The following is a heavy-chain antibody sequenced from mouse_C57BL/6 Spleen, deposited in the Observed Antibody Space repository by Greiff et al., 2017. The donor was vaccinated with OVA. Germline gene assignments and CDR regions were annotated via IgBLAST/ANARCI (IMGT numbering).Heavy chain of an antibody. Sequence: QVQLQQSGAELVRPGASVTLSCKASGYTFTDYEMHWVKQTPVHGLEWIGAIDPETGGTAYNQKFKGKAILTADKSSSTAYMELRSLTSEYSAVYYCTHTAQATDYWGQGTTLTVSS. CDR2: IDPETGGT. D-gene: IGHD3-2*02. J-gene: IGHJ2*01. CDR3: THTAQATDY. CDR1: GYTFTDYE. V-gene: IGHV1-15*01.